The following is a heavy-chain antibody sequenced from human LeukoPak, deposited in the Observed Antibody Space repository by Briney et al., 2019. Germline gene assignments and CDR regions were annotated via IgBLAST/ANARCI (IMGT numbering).Heavy chain of an antibody. D-gene: IGHD2-15*01. CDR1: GFAFSSYS. CDR2: MSNSGSYI. CDR3: ARDRDNGMDV. V-gene: IGHV3-21*01. J-gene: IGHJ6*04. Sequence: GGSLRLSCAASGFAFSSYSMNWFRQAPGKGLEWVSSMSNSGSYIYYAESVQGRFTISRDNAKNSLFLQMNSLRDEDTAVYYCARDRDNGMDVWGKGTTVTVSS.